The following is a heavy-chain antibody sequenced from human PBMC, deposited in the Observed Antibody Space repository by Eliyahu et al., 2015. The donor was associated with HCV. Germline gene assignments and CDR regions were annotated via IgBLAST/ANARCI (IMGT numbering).Heavy chain of an antibody. CDR3: ASGGGGIAVAGTGGWFDP. J-gene: IGHJ5*02. CDR1: YY. Sequence: QVQLQESGPGLVKPSETLSLTCTTYYWNWIRQPPGKGLEWIGYIHYSGSTNYNPPLKSRVTISVDTSKNQFALNLTSVTAADTAVYYCASGGGGIAVAGTGGWFDPWGQGTLVTVSS. CDR2: IHYSGST. D-gene: IGHD6-19*01. V-gene: IGHV4-59*01.